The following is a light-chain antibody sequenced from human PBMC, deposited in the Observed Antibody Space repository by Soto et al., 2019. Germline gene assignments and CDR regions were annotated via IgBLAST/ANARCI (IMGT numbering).Light chain of an antibody. CDR2: EVS. J-gene: IGLJ3*02. Sequence: QSALTQPPSASGSPGQSVTISCTGTSSDVGGYNYVSWYQHLPGRAPKLMIYEVSKRPSGVPDRFSGSKSGNTASLTVSGLQAEDEADYYCSSYAGSNNWVFGGGTKVTRP. CDR1: SSDVGGYNY. CDR3: SSYAGSNNWV. V-gene: IGLV2-8*01.